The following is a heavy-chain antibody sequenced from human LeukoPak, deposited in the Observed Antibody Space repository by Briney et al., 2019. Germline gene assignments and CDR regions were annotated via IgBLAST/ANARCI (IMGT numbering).Heavy chain of an antibody. CDR2: IYYSGST. CDR3: ARHNTLRENGFDP. V-gene: IGHV4-59*08. CDR1: GGSISSYY. D-gene: IGHD3-16*01. J-gene: IGHJ5*02. Sequence: SETLSLTCTVSGGSISSYYWSWIRQPPGPGLEWIGYIYYSGSTNYNPYLKSRVPISVDTSKNQFSLKLSSVATADTAVYYCARHNTLRENGFDPWGQGTLVTVSS.